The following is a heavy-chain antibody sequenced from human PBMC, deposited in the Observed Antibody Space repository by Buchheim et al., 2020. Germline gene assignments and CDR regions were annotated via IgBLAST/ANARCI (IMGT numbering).Heavy chain of an antibody. J-gene: IGHJ4*02. CDR3: ARGGDVYDEPPHDY. CDR2: IYTSGDT. V-gene: IGHV4-61*02. CDR1: GASISSGSYY. D-gene: IGHD5/OR15-5a*01. Sequence: QVQLQESGPGLLKPSQTLSLTCTVSGASISSGSYYWSWIRQPAGKGLEWIGRIYTSGDTNYNPSLKSRLTISLDTYKNHFSLDLTSVTAADTAIYYCARGGDVYDEPPHDYWGQGTL.